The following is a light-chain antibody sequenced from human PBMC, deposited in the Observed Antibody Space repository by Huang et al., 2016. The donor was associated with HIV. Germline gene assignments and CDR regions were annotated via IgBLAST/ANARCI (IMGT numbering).Light chain of an antibody. CDR1: QSVTS. CDR2: GAS. J-gene: IGKJ5*01. V-gene: IGKV3-15*01. CDR3: QQYNNWPSIT. Sequence: EIVMTQSPATLSVSPGERATLSCRASQSVTSLAWYQPKPGQNPRLLIYGASTRATGIPARISCSGSGTDFTLTISSLQSEDFAVYYWQQYNNWPSITFGQGTRLEIK.